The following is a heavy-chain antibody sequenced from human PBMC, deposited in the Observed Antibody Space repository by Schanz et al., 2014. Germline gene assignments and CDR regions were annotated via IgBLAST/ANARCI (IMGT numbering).Heavy chain of an antibody. CDR3: AKDPHRDYGGKPQAFDI. J-gene: IGHJ3*02. CDR1: GFTFSAYG. D-gene: IGHD4-17*01. Sequence: QVQLVESGGGVVQPGRSLRLSCAASGFTFSAYGMHWVRQAPGKGLEWVAVIWYDGNNEYYADSVKGRFTISRDNSKNTLYLQMNSLRAEDTALYYCAKDPHRDYGGKPQAFDIWGQGTMVTVSS. V-gene: IGHV3-33*06. CDR2: IWYDGNNE.